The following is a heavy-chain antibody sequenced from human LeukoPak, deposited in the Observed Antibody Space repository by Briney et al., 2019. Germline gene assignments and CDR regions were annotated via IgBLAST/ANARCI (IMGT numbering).Heavy chain of an antibody. V-gene: IGHV3-33*06. CDR3: AKDIGNLTPYYFDY. D-gene: IGHD3-9*01. J-gene: IGHJ4*02. CDR1: GFTFSSYG. CDR2: IWYDGSNK. Sequence: PGGSLRLSCAASGFTFSSYGMHWVRQAPGKGLEWVAVIWYDGSNKYYADSVKGRFTISRDNSKNTLYLQMNSLRAEDTAVYYCAKDIGNLTPYYFDYWGQGTLVTVSS.